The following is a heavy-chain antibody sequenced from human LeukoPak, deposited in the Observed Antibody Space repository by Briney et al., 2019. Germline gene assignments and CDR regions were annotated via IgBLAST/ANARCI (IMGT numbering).Heavy chain of an antibody. CDR2: ISYDGSNK. CDR1: GFTFSRQD. D-gene: IGHD6-13*01. Sequence: GRSLRLSCVASGFTFSRQDMNWVRQAPGKGLEWVAVISYDGSNKYYADSVKGRFTISRDNSKNTLYLQMNSLRTEDTAVYYCAKGVSSSWSNDAFDIWGQGTMVTVSS. J-gene: IGHJ3*02. CDR3: AKGVSSSWSNDAFDI. V-gene: IGHV3-30*18.